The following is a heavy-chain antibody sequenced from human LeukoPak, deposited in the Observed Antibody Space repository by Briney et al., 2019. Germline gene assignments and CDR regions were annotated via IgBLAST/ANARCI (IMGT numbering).Heavy chain of an antibody. CDR3: ASSYYDSSGYYDAFDI. CDR2: IYTSGST. Sequence: SETLSLTCTVSGGSISSYYWSWIRQPAGKGLEWIGRIYTSGSTNYNPSLKSRVTMSVDTSKNQFSLKLSSVTAADTAVYYCASSYYDSSGYYDAFDIWGQGTMVTVSS. V-gene: IGHV4-4*07. D-gene: IGHD3-22*01. J-gene: IGHJ3*02. CDR1: GGSISSYY.